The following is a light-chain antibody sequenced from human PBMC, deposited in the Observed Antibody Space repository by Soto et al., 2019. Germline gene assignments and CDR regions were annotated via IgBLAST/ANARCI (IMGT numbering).Light chain of an antibody. CDR2: SNS. J-gene: IGLJ3*02. CDR1: SSNIGSNY. CDR3: AAWDDNLSGVV. V-gene: IGLV1-47*01. Sequence: QSVLTQPPLASETPGQRVTISCSGSSSNIGSNYVYWYQQLPGTAPKLLIYSNSQRPSGVLDRFSGSKSGTSASLAISGLRSEDEADYYCAAWDDNLSGVVFGGGTQLTVL.